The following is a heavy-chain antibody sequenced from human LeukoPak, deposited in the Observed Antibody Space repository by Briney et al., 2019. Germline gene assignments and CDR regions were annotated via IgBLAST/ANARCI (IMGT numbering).Heavy chain of an antibody. CDR3: ARGSHLTIFGVVIRGNWFDP. D-gene: IGHD3-3*01. J-gene: IGHJ5*02. CDR2: INHSGST. V-gene: IGHV4-34*01. CDR1: GGFFSGYY. Sequence: SETLSLICAVYGGFFSGYYWSWIRQPPGKGLEWIGEINHSGSTNYNPSLKSRVTISVDTSKNQFSLKLSSVTAADTAVYYCARGSHLTIFGVVIRGNWFDPWGQGTLVTVSS.